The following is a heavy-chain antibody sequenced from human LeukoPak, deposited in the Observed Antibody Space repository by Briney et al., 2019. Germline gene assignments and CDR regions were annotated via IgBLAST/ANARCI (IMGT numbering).Heavy chain of an antibody. CDR1: GFTFSSYE. CDR3: ARGLSIAARYYYYYYMDV. CDR2: INHSGST. V-gene: IGHV4-34*01. Sequence: PGGSLRLSCAASGFTFSSYEMNWVRQAPGKGLEWIGEINHSGSTNYNPSLKSRVTISVDTSKNQFSLKLSSVTAADTAVYYCARGLSIAARYYYYYYMDVWGKGTTVTVSS. J-gene: IGHJ6*03. D-gene: IGHD6-6*01.